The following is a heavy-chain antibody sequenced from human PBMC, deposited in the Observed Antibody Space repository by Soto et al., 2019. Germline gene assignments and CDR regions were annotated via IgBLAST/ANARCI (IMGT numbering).Heavy chain of an antibody. CDR2: INHSGST. Sequence: SETLSLTCAVYGGSFSGYYWSWIRQPPGKGLEWIGEINHSGSTNYNPSLKSRVTISVDTSKNQFSLKLSSVTAADTAVYYCARLDSGSYPLDYWGQGTLVTVSS. CDR1: GGSFSGYY. CDR3: ARLDSGSYPLDY. V-gene: IGHV4-34*01. D-gene: IGHD1-26*01. J-gene: IGHJ4*02.